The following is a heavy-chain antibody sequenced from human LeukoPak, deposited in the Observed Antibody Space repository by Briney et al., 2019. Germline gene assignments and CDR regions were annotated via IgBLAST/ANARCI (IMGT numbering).Heavy chain of an antibody. Sequence: TSETLSLTCTVSGGSISSSSYYWGWIRQPPGKGLEWIGSIYYSGSTYYNPSLKSRVTISVDTSKNQFSLKLSSVTAADTAVYYCARGSKFGSDAFDIWGQGTMVTVSS. CDR1: GGSISSSSYY. CDR2: IYYSGST. J-gene: IGHJ3*02. D-gene: IGHD1-26*01. CDR3: ARGSKFGSDAFDI. V-gene: IGHV4-39*07.